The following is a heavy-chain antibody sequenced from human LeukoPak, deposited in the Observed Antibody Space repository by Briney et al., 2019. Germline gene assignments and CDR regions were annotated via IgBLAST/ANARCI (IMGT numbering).Heavy chain of an antibody. CDR3: ARESPDYGSGSLWGRVIVYYMDV. J-gene: IGHJ6*03. CDR1: GGSISSSSYY. D-gene: IGHD3-10*01. CDR2: IYYSGST. Sequence: PSETLSLTCTVSGGSISSSSYYWGWLRQPPGKGLEWIGSIYYSGSTYYNPSLKSRVTMSVDTSKNQFSLKLSSVTAADTAVYYCARESPDYGSGSLWGRVIVYYMDVWGKGTTVTISS. V-gene: IGHV4-39*07.